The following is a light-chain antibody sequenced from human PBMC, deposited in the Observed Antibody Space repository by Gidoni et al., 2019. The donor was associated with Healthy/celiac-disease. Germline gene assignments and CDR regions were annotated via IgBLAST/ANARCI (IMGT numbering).Light chain of an antibody. V-gene: IGLV3-1*01. CDR2: QDS. Sequence: SYERTQPPSVSVSPGQTASITCSGEKLGDKYACWYQQKPGQAPVLVIYQDSKRPSGLPERFSGSNSGNTATLTISVTQAMDAADYYCQAWDRSTVVFGGGTKLTVL. CDR1: KLGDKY. CDR3: QAWDRSTVV. J-gene: IGLJ2*01.